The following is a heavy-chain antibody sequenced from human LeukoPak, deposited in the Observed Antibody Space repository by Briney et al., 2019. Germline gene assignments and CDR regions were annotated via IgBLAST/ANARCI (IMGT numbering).Heavy chain of an antibody. CDR2: IKQDGSEK. Sequence: WGSLRLSCAASGFTFSSYWMTWVRQAPGKGLEWVANIKQDGSEKYYVDSVKGRFTISRDNAKNSLYLQMNSLRAEDTAVYYCARGGLRIAAAVWGQGTLVTVSS. CDR1: GFTFSSYW. D-gene: IGHD6-13*01. J-gene: IGHJ4*02. CDR3: ARGGLRIAAAV. V-gene: IGHV3-7*01.